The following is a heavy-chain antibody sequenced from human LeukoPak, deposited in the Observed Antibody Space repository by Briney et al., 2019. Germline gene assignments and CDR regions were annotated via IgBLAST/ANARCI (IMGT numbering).Heavy chain of an antibody. CDR1: GFTFTNYA. CDR3: AKDQGNCSSTSCDISGMDV. D-gene: IGHD2-2*01. J-gene: IGHJ6*03. Sequence: PGGSLRLSCAASGFTFTNYAMRWVRQAPGKGLEWVSAISWNSACIVYADSVKGRFTISRDNSKNSLYLQMNSLRAEDMAMYYCAKDQGNCSSTSCDISGMDVWGKGRTVTGSS. CDR2: ISWNSACI. V-gene: IGHV3-9*03.